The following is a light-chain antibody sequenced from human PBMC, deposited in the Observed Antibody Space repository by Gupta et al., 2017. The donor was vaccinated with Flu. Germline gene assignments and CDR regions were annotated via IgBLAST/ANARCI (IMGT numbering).Light chain of an antibody. Sequence: TRSCSPGEGATISCRASQAITRDNELGWSHKKAGRAPRLLIAGASIRATGVPARFRASGSGTDFTLTISSLEPDDFAVYYCQQRSKWPLTFGGGTKVELK. V-gene: IGKV3-11*01. J-gene: IGKJ4*01. CDR1: QAITRD. CDR3: QQRSKWPLT. CDR2: GAS.